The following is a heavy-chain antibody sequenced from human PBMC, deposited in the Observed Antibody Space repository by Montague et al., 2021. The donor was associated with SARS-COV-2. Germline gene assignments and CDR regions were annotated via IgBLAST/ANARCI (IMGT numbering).Heavy chain of an antibody. CDR2: IDRNGNSK. Sequence: SLRLSCAASGSTFDDYGMSWVRQAPGKGLEWVSGIDRNGNSKGYSDSVKGRFTISRDNAKNSLYLQMDSLRVEDTALYYCARGYNNGSFDCWGQGTLVTVSA. J-gene: IGHJ4*02. CDR3: ARGYNNGSFDC. D-gene: IGHD5-12*01. CDR1: GSTFDDYG. V-gene: IGHV3-20*04.